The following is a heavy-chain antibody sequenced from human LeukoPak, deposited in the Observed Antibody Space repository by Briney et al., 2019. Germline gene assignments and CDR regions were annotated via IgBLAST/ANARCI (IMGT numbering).Heavy chain of an antibody. CDR2: IYYGENT. D-gene: IGHD3/OR15-3a*01. CDR1: GGSISSGPYY. CDR3: ARQTGSGLFILP. J-gene: IGHJ4*02. Sequence: SETLSLTCTVSGGSISSGPYYWGWIRQPPGKGLEWIGNIYYGENTYYNPSLKSRVSISVDMSKNQFSLRLTSVTAADTAVYYCARQTGSGLFILPGGQGTLVTVSS. V-gene: IGHV4-39*01.